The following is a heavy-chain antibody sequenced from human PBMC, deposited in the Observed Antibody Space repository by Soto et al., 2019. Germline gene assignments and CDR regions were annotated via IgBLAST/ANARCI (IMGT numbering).Heavy chain of an antibody. CDR1: GGSFGMDGYY. V-gene: IGHV4-31*03. J-gene: IGHJ4*02. CDR3: ARDRCSGGDCYLGY. CDR2: IFGSGST. D-gene: IGHD2-21*02. Sequence: SETLSLTCTVSGGSFGMDGYYWTWIRQHPGKGLEWLGFIFGSGSTYYNPSLWGRVSISVDTSKNQFSLTLTSVTAADTAVYYCARDRCSGGDCYLGYWGQGTLVTVSS.